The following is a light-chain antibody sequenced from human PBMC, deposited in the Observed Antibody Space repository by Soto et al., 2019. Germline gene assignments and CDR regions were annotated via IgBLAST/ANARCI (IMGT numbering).Light chain of an antibody. CDR2: GAS. CDR3: LRYNNWRPWA. V-gene: IGKV3-15*01. CDR1: QSVSSN. Sequence: ERVMAQGPATVTMCPGERRTRYGRGSQSVSSNLAWYQQKPGQAPRLLIYGASTRATGIPARFSGSGSGTEFPLTISSLQSEYFAFYYCLRYNNWRPWAFGQGTKVDIK. J-gene: IGKJ1*01.